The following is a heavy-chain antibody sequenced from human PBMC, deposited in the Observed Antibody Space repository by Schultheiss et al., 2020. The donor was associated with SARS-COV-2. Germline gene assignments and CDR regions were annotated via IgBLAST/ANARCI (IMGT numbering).Heavy chain of an antibody. CDR1: GDSVSSASYY. CDR2: IYLSGST. Sequence: SETLSLTCAVSGDSVSSASYYWNWVRQSPGKGLEWIGSIYLSGSTYYNPSLKSRVTISVDTSKNQFSLKLSSVTAADTAVYYCARVSLPGGPDYYYYGMDVWGQGTTVTVSS. J-gene: IGHJ6*02. D-gene: IGHD3-10*01. CDR3: ARVSLPGGPDYYYYGMDV. V-gene: IGHV4-61*01.